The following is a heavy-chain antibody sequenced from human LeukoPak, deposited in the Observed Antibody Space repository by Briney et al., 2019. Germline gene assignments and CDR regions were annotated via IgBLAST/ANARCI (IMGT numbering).Heavy chain of an antibody. V-gene: IGHV3-30*18. CDR2: MSYDGTNK. Sequence: PGRSLRLSCAASEFTFSDYGMHWVRQAPGKGLEWVAVMSYDGTNKYYADSVKGRFTISRDNSKNTLYLQMNSPRAEDTAVYYCAKGYSGSPRDYFDYWGQGTLVTVSS. D-gene: IGHD1-26*01. CDR1: EFTFSDYG. CDR3: AKGYSGSPRDYFDY. J-gene: IGHJ4*02.